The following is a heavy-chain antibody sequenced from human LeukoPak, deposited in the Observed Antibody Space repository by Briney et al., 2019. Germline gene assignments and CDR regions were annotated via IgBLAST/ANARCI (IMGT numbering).Heavy chain of an antibody. CDR3: VRDGLQTRYSWNDEGRKNWFDP. V-gene: IGHV1-46*01. D-gene: IGHD1-1*01. J-gene: IGHJ5*02. CDR1: GFTVSGYY. CDR2: INPSDTST. Sequence: ASVKVSCKASGFTVSGYYVQWVRQAPGQGLEWMGIINPSDTSTKYAQKFQGRVTMTGDTSTSTVYMELSSLTSEDTAVYYCVRDGLQTRYSWNDEGRKNWFDPWGQRTLVTVSS.